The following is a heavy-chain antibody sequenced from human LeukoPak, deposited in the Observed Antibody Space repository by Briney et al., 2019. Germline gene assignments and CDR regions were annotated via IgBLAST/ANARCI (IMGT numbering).Heavy chain of an antibody. D-gene: IGHD2-15*01. CDR2: MNPYSGGT. J-gene: IGHJ4*02. CDR3: ARPYCNGGSCYDYFDY. V-gene: IGHV1-2*02. CDR1: GYTFTGYY. Sequence: GASVKVSCKASGYTFTGYYMHWVRQAPGQGLEWMGWMNPYSGGTNYAQKFQGRVTMTRDTSISTAYMELRRLSSGDTAIYYCARPYCNGGSCYDYFDYWGQGTLVSVSS.